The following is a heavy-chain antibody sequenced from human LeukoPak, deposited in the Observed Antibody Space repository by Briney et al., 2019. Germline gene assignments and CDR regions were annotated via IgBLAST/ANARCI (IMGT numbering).Heavy chain of an antibody. CDR1: GFTLSTYW. D-gene: IGHD3-9*01. CDR2: INSDGSST. J-gene: IGHJ4*02. V-gene: IGHV3-74*01. CDR3: AREDDILTGYYDY. Sequence: GGSLRLSCAASGFTLSTYWMHWVRQAPGKGLVWVSRINSDGSSTSYAGSVKGRFTVNRDNGKNTLYLQLNSLRAEDTAVYYCAREDDILTGYYDYWGQGTLVTVSS.